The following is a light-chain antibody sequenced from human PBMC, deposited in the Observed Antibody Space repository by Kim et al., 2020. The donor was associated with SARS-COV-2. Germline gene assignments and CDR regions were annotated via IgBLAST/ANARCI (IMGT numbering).Light chain of an antibody. CDR2: QDT. CDR3: QAWDSSTKGV. CDR1: KLGDKY. Sequence: VSPGQTATITCSGDKLGDKYVCWYQQKPGQSPVLVIYQDTKRPSGIPERFSGSNSGNTATLTISGTQAMDEADYYCQAWDSSTKGVFGGGTQLTVL. J-gene: IGLJ3*02. V-gene: IGLV3-1*01.